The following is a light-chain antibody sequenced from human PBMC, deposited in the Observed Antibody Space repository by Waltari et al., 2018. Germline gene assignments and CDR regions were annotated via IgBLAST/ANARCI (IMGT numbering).Light chain of an antibody. CDR1: QSVTNY. J-gene: IGKJ5*01. Sequence: EIVLTQSPVILSLSPGETATLSCRASQSVTNYLAWYQKRPGQDPRILIYHASNRATGMPARVSASGSGTEFTLTIKGLGREDFAVYYCQQRGTWTPIPFGQGTRLEIK. CDR3: QQRGTWTPIP. V-gene: IGKV3-11*01. CDR2: HAS.